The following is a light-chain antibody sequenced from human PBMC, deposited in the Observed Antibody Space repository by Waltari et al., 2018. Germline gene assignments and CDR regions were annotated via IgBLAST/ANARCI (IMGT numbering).Light chain of an antibody. V-gene: IGKV1-33*01. CDR1: RDIKNH. Sequence: DIQMTQSPSSLSASVGDRVTISRQASRDIKNHLHWYQQKPGKAPNLLIYDASNLEIGVPSRFSGRGSGTHFTFTISSLQPEDVATYYCQQYDDFPPYTFGQGTKVEI. CDR3: QQYDDFPPYT. J-gene: IGKJ2*01. CDR2: DAS.